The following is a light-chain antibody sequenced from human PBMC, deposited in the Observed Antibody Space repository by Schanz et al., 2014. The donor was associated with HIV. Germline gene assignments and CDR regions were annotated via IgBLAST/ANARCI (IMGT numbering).Light chain of an antibody. Sequence: QSALTQPPSASGSPGQSVTISCTGTSSDVGGHDRVSWYQQYPGKAPKLLIYEVDKRPSGVPDRFSGSKSGNTASLTVSGLQAEDEADYHCSSYASSRSMVFGTGTKLTVL. V-gene: IGLV2-8*01. CDR1: SSDVGGHDR. CDR2: EVD. CDR3: SSYASSRSMV. J-gene: IGLJ1*01.